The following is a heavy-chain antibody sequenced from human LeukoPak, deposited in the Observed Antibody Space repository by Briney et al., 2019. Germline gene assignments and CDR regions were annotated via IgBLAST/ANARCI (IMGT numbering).Heavy chain of an antibody. D-gene: IGHD4-17*01. CDR3: ARGLQRLTVPWRGWFDP. V-gene: IGHV4-30-2*01. J-gene: IGHJ5*02. CDR2: IYHSGST. CDR1: GGSISSGGYS. Sequence: PSQTLSLTCAVSGGSISSGGYSWSWIRQPPGKGLEWIGYIYHSGSTYYNPSLKSRVTISVDRSKNQFSLKLSSVTAADTAVYYCARGLQRLTVPWRGWFDPWGQGTLVTVSS.